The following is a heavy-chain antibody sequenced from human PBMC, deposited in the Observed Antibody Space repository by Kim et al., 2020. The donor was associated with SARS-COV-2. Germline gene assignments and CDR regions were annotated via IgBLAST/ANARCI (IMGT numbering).Heavy chain of an antibody. CDR2: IYTSGST. CDR3: AREYYDILTGLFGGGYYSGMDV. Sequence: SETLSLTCTVSGGSISSGSYYWSWIRQPAGKGLEWIGRIYTSGSTNYNPSLKSRVTITVDTSKNQFSLKLSSVTAADTAVYYWAREYYDILTGLFGGGYYSGMDVGGQGTTVTVPS. CDR1: GGSISSGSYY. V-gene: IGHV4-61*02. J-gene: IGHJ6*02. D-gene: IGHD3-9*01.